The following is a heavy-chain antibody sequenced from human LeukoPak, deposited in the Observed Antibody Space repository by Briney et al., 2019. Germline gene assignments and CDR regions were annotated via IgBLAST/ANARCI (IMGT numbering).Heavy chain of an antibody. D-gene: IGHD4-17*01. V-gene: IGHV4-34*01. Sequence: SETLSLTCAVYGGSFSTYYWSWIRQPPGKGLEWIGEINHSGRSNYSPSLKSRVTISVDTSKNQFSLRLSSVTAADTAVYYCAETTMTSEAFDLWGLGTMATVSS. CDR3: AETTMTSEAFDL. CDR1: GGSFSTYY. CDR2: INHSGRS. J-gene: IGHJ3*01.